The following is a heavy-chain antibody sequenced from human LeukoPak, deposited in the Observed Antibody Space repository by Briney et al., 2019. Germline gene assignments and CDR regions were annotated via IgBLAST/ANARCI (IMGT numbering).Heavy chain of an antibody. J-gene: IGHJ4*02. CDR3: ARVSAPGGTRLFDY. Sequence: PGGSLRLSCAASGFTFSSYWMSWVRQAPGKGLEWVANIKQDGSEKYYVDSVKGRFTISRDNAKNSLYLQMNSLRAEDTAVYYCARVSAPGGTRLFDYWGQGTLVTVSS. CDR1: GFTFSSYW. CDR2: IKQDGSEK. D-gene: IGHD2-15*01. V-gene: IGHV3-7*01.